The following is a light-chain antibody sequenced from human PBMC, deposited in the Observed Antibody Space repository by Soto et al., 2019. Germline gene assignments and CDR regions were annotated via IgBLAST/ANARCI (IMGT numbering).Light chain of an antibody. CDR2: EVS. Sequence: QSALTQPVSVSGSPGQSITISCTGTSSDVGSYNLVSWYQQHPGKAPKLMISEVSNRPSGVSNRFSGSKSGNTASLTISGLQAEDEADYYCSSYTGTSPPLVFGGGTKVTVL. J-gene: IGLJ3*02. V-gene: IGLV2-14*02. CDR1: SSDVGSYNL. CDR3: SSYTGTSPPLV.